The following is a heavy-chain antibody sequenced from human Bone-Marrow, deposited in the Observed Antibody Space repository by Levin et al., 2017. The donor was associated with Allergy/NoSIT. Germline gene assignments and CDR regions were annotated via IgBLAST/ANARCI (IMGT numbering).Heavy chain of an antibody. CDR1: GFTFSSYG. J-gene: IGHJ4*02. CDR3: AKDRLLGYYFDY. Sequence: GGSLRLSCAASGFTFSSYGMHWVRQAPGKGLEWVAVISYDGSNKYYADSVKGRFTISRDNSKNTLYLQMNSLRAEDTAVYYCAKDRLLGYYFDYWGQGTLVTVSS. CDR2: ISYDGSNK. V-gene: IGHV3-30*18. D-gene: IGHD3-10*01.